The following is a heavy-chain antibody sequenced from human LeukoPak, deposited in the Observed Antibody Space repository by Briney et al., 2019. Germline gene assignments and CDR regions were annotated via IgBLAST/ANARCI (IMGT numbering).Heavy chain of an antibody. CDR2: ISAYNGNT. D-gene: IGHD1-26*01. V-gene: IGHV1-18*01. J-gene: IGHJ6*02. Sequence: ASVKVSCKASGYTFTSYGISWVRQAPGQGLEWMGWISAYNGNTNYAQKLQGRVTMTTDTSTSTAYMELRSLRSDDTAVYYCARGGSTPSRGTIYYYGMDVWGQGTTVTVSS. CDR3: ARGGSTPSRGTIYYYGMDV. CDR1: GYTFTSYG.